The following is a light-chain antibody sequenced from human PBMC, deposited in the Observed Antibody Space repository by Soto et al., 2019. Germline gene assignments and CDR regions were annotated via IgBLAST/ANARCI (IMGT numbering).Light chain of an antibody. J-gene: IGLJ2*01. V-gene: IGLV2-11*01. CDR3: CSYVGRYVL. Sequence: QSALTQPRSVSGSPGQSVTISCTGTSSDVAIYNYVSWYQHHPGKAPKPMIYDVSKRPSGVPHRFSGSKSGNTASLTISGLQAEDEADYYCCSYVGRYVLFGGGTKVTVL. CDR1: SSDVAIYNY. CDR2: DVS.